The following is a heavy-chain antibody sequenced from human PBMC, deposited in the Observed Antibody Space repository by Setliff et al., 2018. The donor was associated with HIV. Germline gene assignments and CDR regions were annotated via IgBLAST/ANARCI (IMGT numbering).Heavy chain of an antibody. Sequence: LSLTCNVSGVSMSSHYWSWIRQAPGQPPNKGLEWIGNIYYSGTTNYNPSLESRVTISIDTSKSQFSLKLTSVTTADTAMYYCAGRGGYNDWYFDYWGQGALVTVS. V-gene: IGHV4-59*11. J-gene: IGHJ4*02. CDR2: IYYSGTT. D-gene: IGHD5-12*01. CDR3: AGRGGYNDWYFDY. CDR1: GVSMSSHY.